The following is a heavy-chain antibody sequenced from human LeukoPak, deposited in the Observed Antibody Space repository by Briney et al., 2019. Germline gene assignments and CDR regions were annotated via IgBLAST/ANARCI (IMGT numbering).Heavy chain of an antibody. CDR2: ISSSSSTI. CDR3: ARVAGRYSSRVDY. CDR1: GFTFEDYG. D-gene: IGHD6-13*01. J-gene: IGHJ4*02. Sequence: PGGSLRLSCAASGFTFEDYGMSWVRQAPGKGLEWVSYISSSSSTIYYADSVKGRFTISRDNAKNSLYLQMNSLRAEDTAVYYCARVAGRYSSRVDYWGQGTLVTVSS. V-gene: IGHV3-48*01.